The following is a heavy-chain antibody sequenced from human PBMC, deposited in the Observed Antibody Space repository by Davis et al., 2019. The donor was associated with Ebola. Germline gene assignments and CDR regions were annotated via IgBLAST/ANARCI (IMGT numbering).Heavy chain of an antibody. Sequence: MPSETLSLTCTVSGYSTTSTYYCGWIRQPPGKGLEWIGSIYHSGNTYYNPSLKSRVTISVDTSKNQFSLKLSSVTAADTAVYHCARVARIPVPFLDPWGQGTLVTVSS. J-gene: IGHJ5*02. D-gene: IGHD2-15*01. CDR3: ARVARIPVPFLDP. V-gene: IGHV4-38-2*02. CDR1: GYSTTSTYY. CDR2: IYHSGNT.